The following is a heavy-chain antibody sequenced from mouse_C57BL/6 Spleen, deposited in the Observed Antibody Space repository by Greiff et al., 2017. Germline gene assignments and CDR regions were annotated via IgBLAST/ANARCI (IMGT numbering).Heavy chain of an antibody. CDR2: IYWDDDK. Sequence: QVTLKVSGPGILQSSQTLSLTCSFSGFSLSTSGMGVSWIRQPSGKGLEWLAHIYWDDDKRYNPSLKRRRTISKDTSRNQVFLKITSVDTADTATYDCARSYYYGSSFYWYFDVWGTGTTVTVSS. CDR3: ARSYYYGSSFYWYFDV. CDR1: GFSLSTSGMG. V-gene: IGHV8-12*01. J-gene: IGHJ1*03. D-gene: IGHD1-1*01.